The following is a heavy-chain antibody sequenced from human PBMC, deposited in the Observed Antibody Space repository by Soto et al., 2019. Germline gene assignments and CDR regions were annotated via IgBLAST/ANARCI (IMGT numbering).Heavy chain of an antibody. CDR1: GFTFSSYA. V-gene: IGHV3-23*01. Sequence: GGSLRLSCAASGFTFSSYAMSWVRQAPGKGLEWVSAISGSGGSTYYADSVKGRFTISRDNSKNTLYLQMNSLRAEDTAVYYCGRLHSSRWYGSFNYWGQGTLVTVYS. CDR2: ISGSGGST. D-gene: IGHD6-13*01. J-gene: IGHJ4*02. CDR3: GRLHSSRWYGSFNY.